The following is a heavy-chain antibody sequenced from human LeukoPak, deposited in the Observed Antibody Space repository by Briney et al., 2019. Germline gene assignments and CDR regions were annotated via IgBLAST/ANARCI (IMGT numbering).Heavy chain of an antibody. CDR1: GGTFSSYT. CDR3: AGELLSDQYYYYYYYMDV. J-gene: IGHJ6*03. Sequence: SGKLSCKASGGTFSSYTISWVRQAPGPGLEWMGRIIPILGIANYEQKFQGRVTITADKSTSTTYMELSSLRSEDTAVYYCAGELLSDQYYYYYYYMDVWGKGTTVTVSS. V-gene: IGHV1-69*02. D-gene: IGHD2-2*01. CDR2: IIPILGIA.